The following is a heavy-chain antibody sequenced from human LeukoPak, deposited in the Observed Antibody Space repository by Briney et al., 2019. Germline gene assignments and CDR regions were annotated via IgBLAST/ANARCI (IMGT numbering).Heavy chain of an antibody. CDR2: ISGSGGST. CDR1: GFTFSSYA. Sequence: GGSLRLSCAASGFTFSSYAMSWVRQAPGKGLEWVSAISGSGGSTYYAGSVKGRFTISRDNSKNTLYLQMNSPRAEDTAVYYCAKARYYYDSSGYPHFDYWGQGTLVTVSS. D-gene: IGHD3-22*01. V-gene: IGHV3-23*01. CDR3: AKARYYYDSSGYPHFDY. J-gene: IGHJ4*02.